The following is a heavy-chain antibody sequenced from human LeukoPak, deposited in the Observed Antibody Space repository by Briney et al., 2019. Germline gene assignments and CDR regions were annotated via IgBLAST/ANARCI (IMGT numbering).Heavy chain of an antibody. CDR2: IKQDGSEK. V-gene: IGHV3-7*01. CDR3: AREGLDYYDSSGYALY. CDR1: GFTFSSYW. Sequence: PGGSLRLSCAASGFTFSSYWMSWVRQAPGKGLEWVANIKQDGSEKYYVDSVKGRFIISRANSKNTLYLQMDSLRAEDTAMFYCAREGLDYYDSSGYALYWGQGTLVTVSS. J-gene: IGHJ4*02. D-gene: IGHD3-22*01.